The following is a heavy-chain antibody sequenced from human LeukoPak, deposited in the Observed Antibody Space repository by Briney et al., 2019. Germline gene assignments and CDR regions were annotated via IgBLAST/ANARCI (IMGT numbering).Heavy chain of an antibody. V-gene: IGHV1-18*01. Sequence: ASVTVSCKASGYTFTSYGISWVRQAPGQRLEWMGWISAYNGNTNYAQKLQGRVTMTTDTSTSTAYMELRSLRSDDTAVYYCARDITIFGVVTTFDYWGQGTLVTVSS. CDR3: ARDITIFGVVTTFDY. CDR1: GYTFTSYG. CDR2: ISAYNGNT. D-gene: IGHD3-3*01. J-gene: IGHJ4*02.